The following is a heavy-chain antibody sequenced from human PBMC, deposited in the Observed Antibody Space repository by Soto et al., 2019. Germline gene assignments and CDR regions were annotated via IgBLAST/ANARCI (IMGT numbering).Heavy chain of an antibody. CDR1: GYTFITYG. Sequence: ASVKVSCKASGYTFITYGISWVRQAPGQGLEWMGWINPNSGGTNYAQKFQGWVTMTRDTSISTAYMELSRLRSDDTAVYYCARGYYAFDYWGQGTLVTVSS. V-gene: IGHV1-2*04. D-gene: IGHD1-26*01. J-gene: IGHJ4*02. CDR3: ARGYYAFDY. CDR2: INPNSGGT.